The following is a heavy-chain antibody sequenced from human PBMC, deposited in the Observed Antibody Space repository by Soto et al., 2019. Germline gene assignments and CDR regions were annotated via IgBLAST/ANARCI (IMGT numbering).Heavy chain of an antibody. Sequence: GGSLRLSCAASGFTLSNYAMTWVRQAPGKGLEWVSALSGSGVSTYYADSVMGRFTISRDNSKNTVYLQMNSLRAEDTAVYYCAKIESRFYYDSTGYYPFDYWGQGTLVTVSS. V-gene: IGHV3-23*01. CDR2: LSGSGVST. J-gene: IGHJ4*02. CDR1: GFTLSNYA. CDR3: AKIESRFYYDSTGYYPFDY. D-gene: IGHD3-22*01.